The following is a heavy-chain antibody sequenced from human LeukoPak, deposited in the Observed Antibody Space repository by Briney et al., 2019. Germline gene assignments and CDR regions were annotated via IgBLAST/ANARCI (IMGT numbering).Heavy chain of an antibody. V-gene: IGHV3-53*01. Sequence: GGSLRLSCAASGFTVSSNYMSWVRQAPGKGLEWVSVIYSGGSTYYADSVKGRFTISRDNSKNTLYLQMNSLRAVDTAVYYCARVGNLYYYYYMDVWGKGTTVTVSS. D-gene: IGHD1-14*01. CDR1: GFTVSSNY. CDR3: ARVGNLYYYYYMDV. CDR2: IYSGGST. J-gene: IGHJ6*03.